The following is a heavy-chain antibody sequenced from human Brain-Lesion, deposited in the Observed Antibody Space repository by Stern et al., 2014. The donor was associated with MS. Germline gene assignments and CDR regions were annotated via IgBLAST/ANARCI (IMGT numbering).Heavy chain of an antibody. CDR2: IHPNSETT. J-gene: IGHJ4*02. Sequence: VQLVESGAEVKKPGASVKVSCKTSGYTFTGYEINWVRQAPGQGLEWMGWIHPNSETTGSAEKFQGRVTMTRNTSISTAYLELRSLSPDDTAVYYCAREGVIVGPNRFDYWGQGTLVTVSS. CDR1: GYTFTGYE. V-gene: IGHV1-8*01. CDR3: AREGVIVGPNRFDY. D-gene: IGHD1-26*01.